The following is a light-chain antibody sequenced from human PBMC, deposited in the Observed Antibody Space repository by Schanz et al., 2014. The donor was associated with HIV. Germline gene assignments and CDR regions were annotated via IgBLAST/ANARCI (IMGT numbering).Light chain of an antibody. CDR2: EVS. Sequence: QSALTQPASVSGSPGQSITISCTGPNSDINFYYYVSWYQQHPGKAPKLMIYEVSERPSGVPDRFSGSKSGNTASLTVSGLQADDEADYYCSSYAATSNVLFGGGTKLTVL. J-gene: IGLJ3*02. CDR3: SSYAATSNVL. CDR1: NSDINFYYY. V-gene: IGLV2-8*01.